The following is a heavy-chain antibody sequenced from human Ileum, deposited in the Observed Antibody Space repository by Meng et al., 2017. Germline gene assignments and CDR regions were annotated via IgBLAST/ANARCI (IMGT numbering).Heavy chain of an antibody. CDR3: ARSLGYCSGGSCYSGYNWFDP. J-gene: IGHJ5*02. Sequence: GGSLRLSCKGSGYSFTSYWIGWVRQMPGKGLEWMGIIYPGDSDTRYSPSFQGQVTISADKSISTAYLQWSSLKASDTAMYYCARSLGYCSGGSCYSGYNWFDPWGQGNLV. V-gene: IGHV5-51*01. CDR2: IYPGDSDT. CDR1: GYSFTSYW. D-gene: IGHD2-15*01.